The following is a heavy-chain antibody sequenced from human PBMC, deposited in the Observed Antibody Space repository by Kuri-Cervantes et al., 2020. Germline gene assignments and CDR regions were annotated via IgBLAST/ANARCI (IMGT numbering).Heavy chain of an antibody. CDR1: GSSFSSYY. CDR3: AGTSMVRGVIRSHYYYYGMDV. CDR2: IYYSGST. J-gene: IGHJ6*02. Sequence: SETLSFTCAVSGSSFSSYYWSWIRQPPGKGLEWIGYIYYSGSTNYNPSLKSRVTISVDTSKNQFSLKLSSVTAADTAVYYCAGTSMVRGVIRSHYYYYGMDVWGQGTTVTVSS. D-gene: IGHD3-10*01. V-gene: IGHV4-59*01.